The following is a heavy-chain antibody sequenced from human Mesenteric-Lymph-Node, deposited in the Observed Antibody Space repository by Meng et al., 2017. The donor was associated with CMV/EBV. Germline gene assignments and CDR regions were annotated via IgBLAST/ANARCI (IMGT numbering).Heavy chain of an antibody. CDR3: AKGEWGAADTKLFDH. Sequence: SLKISCAASGFTFSSYDMSWVRQAPGKGLEWVSGISWNSGGIGYGDSVKGRFTIYRDNAKNSLYLQMNSLRAEDTALYYCAKGEWGAADTKLFDHWGQGTLVTVSS. CDR2: ISWNSGGI. D-gene: IGHD1-26*01. J-gene: IGHJ4*02. CDR1: GFTFSSYD. V-gene: IGHV3-9*01.